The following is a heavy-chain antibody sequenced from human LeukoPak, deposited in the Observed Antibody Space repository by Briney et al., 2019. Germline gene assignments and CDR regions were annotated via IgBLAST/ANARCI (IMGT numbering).Heavy chain of an antibody. J-gene: IGHJ6*03. CDR3: AKAGLRQLWPPHYYMDV. Sequence: GGTLRLSCAASGFTFSSYGMSWVRQAPGKGLEWVSAISGSGGSTYYADSVKGRFTISRDNSKNTLYLQMNSLRAEDTAVYYCAKAGLRQLWPPHYYMDVWGKGTTVTISS. CDR2: ISGSGGST. CDR1: GFTFSSYG. D-gene: IGHD5-18*01. V-gene: IGHV3-23*01.